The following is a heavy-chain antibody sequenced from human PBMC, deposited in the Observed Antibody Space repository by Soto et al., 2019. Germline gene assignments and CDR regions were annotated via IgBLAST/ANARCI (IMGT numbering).Heavy chain of an antibody. Sequence: ASVKVSCKASGGTFSSYAISWLRQAPGQGLEWMGGIIPIFGTANYAQKFQGRVTITADESTSTAYMELSSLRSEDTAVYYCARERASQLWFGELLSYYGMDVWGQGTTVTSP. CDR2: IIPIFGTA. CDR1: GGTFSSYA. V-gene: IGHV1-69*13. CDR3: ARERASQLWFGELLSYYGMDV. J-gene: IGHJ6*02. D-gene: IGHD3-10*01.